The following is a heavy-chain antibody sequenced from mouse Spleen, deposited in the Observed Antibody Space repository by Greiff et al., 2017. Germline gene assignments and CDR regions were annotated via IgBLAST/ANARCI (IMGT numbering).Heavy chain of an antibody. CDR1: GFTFSSYG. CDR2: ISGGGSYT. J-gene: IGHJ1*01. V-gene: IGHV5-9-2*01. D-gene: IGHD2-3*01. Sequence: VQLKESGGGLVKPGGSLKLSCAASGFTFSSYGMSWVRQTPEKRLEWVATISGGGSYTYYPDSVKGRFTISRDNAKNNLYLQMSSLRSEDTALYYCASPDGYSGYFDVWGAGTTVTVSS. CDR3: ASPDGYSGYFDV.